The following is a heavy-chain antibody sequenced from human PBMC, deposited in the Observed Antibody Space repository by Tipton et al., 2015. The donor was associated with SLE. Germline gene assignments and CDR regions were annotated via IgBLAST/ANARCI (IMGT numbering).Heavy chain of an antibody. J-gene: IGHJ6*03. Sequence: TLSLTCTFSGGSISSSGYYWGWVRQPPGKGLEWIATIYYSGATYYKPSLRSRVTLSVDTSKNQFSLRLRSVTAADTAVYYCARGGGYYYHLDVWDKGTTVTVSS. D-gene: IGHD3-16*01. CDR1: GGSISSSGYY. CDR2: IYYSGAT. CDR3: ARGGGYYYHLDV. V-gene: IGHV4-39*07.